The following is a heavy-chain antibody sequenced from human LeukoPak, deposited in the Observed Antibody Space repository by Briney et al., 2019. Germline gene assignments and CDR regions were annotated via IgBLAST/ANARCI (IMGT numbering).Heavy chain of an antibody. J-gene: IGHJ4*02. CDR3: ASGAGWESGY. CDR1: GSTSSRNF. D-gene: IGHD1-26*01. V-gene: IGHV3-7*01. CDR2: IDQDGSEK. Sequence: GGSLRLSCAVSGSTSSRNFMSWVRQTPEKGLEWVANIDQDGSEKNYVDSVKGRFTISRDNAKNSLFLQMNSLRAEDTAIYYYASGAGWESGYWGQGTLVTVSS.